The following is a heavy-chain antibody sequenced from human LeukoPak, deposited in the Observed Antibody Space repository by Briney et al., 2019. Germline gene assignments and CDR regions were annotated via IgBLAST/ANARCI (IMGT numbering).Heavy chain of an antibody. J-gene: IGHJ4*02. CDR1: GFTVSSNY. CDR3: AKMQLGGY. V-gene: IGHV3-23*01. D-gene: IGHD6-6*01. Sequence: GGSLRLSCAASGFTVSSNYMSWVRQAPGKGLEWVSAISGSGGSTYYTDSVKGRFTISRDNSKNTLYLQMNSLRAEDTAVYYCAKMQLGGYWGQGTLVTVSS. CDR2: ISGSGGST.